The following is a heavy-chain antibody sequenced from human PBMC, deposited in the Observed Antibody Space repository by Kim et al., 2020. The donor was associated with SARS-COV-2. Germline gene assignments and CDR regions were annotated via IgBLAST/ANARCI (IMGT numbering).Heavy chain of an antibody. CDR1: GFTFSTSA. D-gene: IGHD3-10*01. J-gene: IGHJ3*01. V-gene: IGHV1-58*01. CDR2: IVVGRGNT. Sequence: SVKVSCKASGFTFSTSAVQWVRQARGERLERIGWIVVGRGNTKTALDFKERVTITRDMSTSTVHMELSSLTSEDTAVYYCAANGRLGWFGPPDAFDVWG. CDR3: AANGRLGWFGPPDAFDV.